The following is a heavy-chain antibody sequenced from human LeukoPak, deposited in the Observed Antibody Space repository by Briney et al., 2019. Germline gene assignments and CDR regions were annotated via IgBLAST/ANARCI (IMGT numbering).Heavy chain of an antibody. CDR1: GFTFSSYG. CDR2: ISYDGSNK. Sequence: GSLRLSCAASGFTFSSYGMHWVRQAPGKGLEWVAVISYDGSNKYYADSVKGRFTISRDNSKNTLYLQMNSLRAEDTAVYYCARGGTRRYGDYASDYWGQGTLVTVSS. J-gene: IGHJ4*02. V-gene: IGHV3-30*03. CDR3: ARGGTRRYGDYASDY. D-gene: IGHD4-17*01.